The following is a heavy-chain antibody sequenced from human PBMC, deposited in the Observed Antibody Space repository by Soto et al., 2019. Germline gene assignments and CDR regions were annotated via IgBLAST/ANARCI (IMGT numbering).Heavy chain of an antibody. CDR3: ASLYSTSWYWFDP. CDR2: IFSNDEK. D-gene: IGHD6-13*01. J-gene: IGHJ5*02. V-gene: IGHV2-26*01. CDR1: GFSLSNAGLG. Sequence: QVTVKESGPVLVKPTETLTLTCTVSGFSLSNAGLGVSWIRQPPGKALEWLAHIFSNDEKSYSTSLKSRLTISXDXXTSQVVLTMTNMDPVDTATYYCASLYSTSWYWFDPWGQGTLVTVSS.